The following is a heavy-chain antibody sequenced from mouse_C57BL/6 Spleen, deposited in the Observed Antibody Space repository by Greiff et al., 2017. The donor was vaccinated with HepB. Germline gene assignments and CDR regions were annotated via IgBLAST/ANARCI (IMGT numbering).Heavy chain of an antibody. CDR1: GYTFTDYY. J-gene: IGHJ3*01. Sequence: EVQLQQSGPELVKPGASVKISCKASGYTFTDYYMNWVKQSHGKSLEWIGDINPNNGGTSYNQKFKGKATLTVDKSSSTAYMELRSLTSEDSAVYYCATPYYGSILWFAYWGQGTLVTVSA. D-gene: IGHD1-1*01. CDR3: ATPYYGSILWFAY. V-gene: IGHV1-26*01. CDR2: INPNNGGT.